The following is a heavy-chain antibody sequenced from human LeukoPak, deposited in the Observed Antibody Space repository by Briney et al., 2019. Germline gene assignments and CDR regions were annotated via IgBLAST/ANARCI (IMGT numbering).Heavy chain of an antibody. CDR2: ISSSSSYI. D-gene: IGHD5-12*01. V-gene: IGHV3-21*01. CDR1: GFTFSSYS. Sequence: GGSLGLSCAASGFTFSSYSMNWVRQAPGKGLEWVSSISSSSSYIYYADSVKGRFTISRDNAKNSLYLQMNSLRAEDTAVYYCSSKIVVTTTGWLFDYWGPGSLVAVSS. CDR3: SSKIVVTTTGWLFDY. J-gene: IGHJ4*02.